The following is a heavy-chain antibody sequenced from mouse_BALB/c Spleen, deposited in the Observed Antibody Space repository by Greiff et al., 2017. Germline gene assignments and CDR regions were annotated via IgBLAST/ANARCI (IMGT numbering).Heavy chain of an antibody. J-gene: IGHJ3*01. Sequence: EVQRVESGGGLVQPGGSRKLSCAASGFTFSSFGMHWVRQAPEKGLEWVAYISSGSSTIYYADTVKGRFTISRDNPKNTLFLQMTSLRSEDTAMYYCARTYCNGSWFAYWGQGTLVTVSA. CDR2: ISSGSSTI. V-gene: IGHV5-17*02. CDR3: ARTYCNGSWFAY. D-gene: IGHD4-1*01. CDR1: GFTFSSFG.